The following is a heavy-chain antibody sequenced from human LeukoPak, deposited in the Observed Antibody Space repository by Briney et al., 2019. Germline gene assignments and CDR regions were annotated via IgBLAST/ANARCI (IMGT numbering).Heavy chain of an antibody. J-gene: IGHJ6*02. CDR1: GGSISSYY. Sequence: SETLSLTCIVSGGSISSYYWSWIRQPAGKGLEWIGHIYTSGSTNYNPPLKSRVTMSVDTSKNQFSLKLNSVTAADTAVYFCAREVRSDYYYVLDVWGQGTTVTVSS. CDR3: AREVRSDYYYVLDV. CDR2: IYTSGST. V-gene: IGHV4-4*07.